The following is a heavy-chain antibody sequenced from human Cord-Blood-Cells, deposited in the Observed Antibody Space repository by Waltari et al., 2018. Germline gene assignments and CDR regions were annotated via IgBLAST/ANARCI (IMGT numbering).Heavy chain of an antibody. Sequence: EVQLVQSGAEVKKPGESLKISCKGSGYSFTSYWIGWVRQMPGKGLEWRGNIYPGDSDTRYSPAFQGQVTSPADKSISTAYLQWSSLKASDTAMYYCARQSDCSSTSCYDYWGQGTLVTVSS. CDR2: IYPGDSDT. J-gene: IGHJ4*02. D-gene: IGHD2-2*01. CDR1: GYSFTSYW. V-gene: IGHV5-51*01. CDR3: ARQSDCSSTSCYDY.